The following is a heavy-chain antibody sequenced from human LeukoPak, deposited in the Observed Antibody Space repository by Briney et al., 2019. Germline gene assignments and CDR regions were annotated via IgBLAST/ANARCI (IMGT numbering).Heavy chain of an antibody. D-gene: IGHD2-21*02. CDR3: ARDVTQNGAFDI. Sequence: ASVKVSCKASGYTFTSYGISWVGQAPGQGLEWMGWINPNSGGTNYAQKFQGWVTMTRDTSISTAYMELSRLRSDDTAVYYCARDVTQNGAFDIWGQGTMVTVSS. CDR1: GYTFTSYG. CDR2: INPNSGGT. V-gene: IGHV1-2*04. J-gene: IGHJ3*02.